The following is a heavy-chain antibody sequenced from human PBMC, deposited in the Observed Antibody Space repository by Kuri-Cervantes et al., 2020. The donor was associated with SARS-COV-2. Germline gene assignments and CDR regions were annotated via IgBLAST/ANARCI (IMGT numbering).Heavy chain of an antibody. CDR1: GYTFTSYG. J-gene: IGHJ6*02. D-gene: IGHD4-11*01. CDR3: ATHGDPSAYSNYGAARWYYGMDV. V-gene: IGHV1-69*06. Sequence: SVKVSCKASGYTFTSYGISWVRQAPGQGLEWMGGIIPIFGTANYAQKFQGRVTITADKSTSTAYMELSSLRSEDTAVYYCATHGDPSAYSNYGAARWYYGMDVWGQGTTVTVSS. CDR2: IIPIFGTA.